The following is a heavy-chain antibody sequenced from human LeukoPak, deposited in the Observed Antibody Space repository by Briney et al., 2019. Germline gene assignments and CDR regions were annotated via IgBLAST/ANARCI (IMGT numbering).Heavy chain of an antibody. J-gene: IGHJ4*02. CDR2: IYWDDDK. Sequence: SGPTLVHPTQPLTLTCTFSGFSLSTSGVGVGWIRQPPGKALEWLALIYWDDDKRYSPSLKSRLTITKDTSKNQVVLTMTNMDPVDTATYYCAHIIPDGPYSYFDYWGQGTLVTVSS. V-gene: IGHV2-5*02. CDR3: AHIIPDGPYSYFDY. D-gene: IGHD4-11*01. CDR1: GFSLSTSGVG.